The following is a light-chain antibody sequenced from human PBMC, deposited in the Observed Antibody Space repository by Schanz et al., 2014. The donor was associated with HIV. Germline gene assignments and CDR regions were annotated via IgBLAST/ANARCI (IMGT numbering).Light chain of an antibody. CDR3: QQYGSPPWT. Sequence: EIVLTQSPATLSVSPGERATLSCRASESVSSSLLAWYQQTPGQAPRLLIFAASSRATGIPDRFSGSESGTDFTLTISSVEPEDYAMYYCQQYGSPPWTFGQGTKVEVK. CDR2: AAS. CDR1: ESVSSSL. J-gene: IGKJ1*01. V-gene: IGKV3-20*01.